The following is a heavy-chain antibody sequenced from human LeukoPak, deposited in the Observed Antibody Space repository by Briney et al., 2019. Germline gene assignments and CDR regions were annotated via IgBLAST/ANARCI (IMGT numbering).Heavy chain of an antibody. V-gene: IGHV3-74*01. Sequence: GGSLRLSCAASGFTFSDTWMHCVRQAPGEGLVCVSRIRSDGSDTRYADSVKGRFTISRDNSKNTLYLQMNSLRAEDTAVYYCAKTSPYYYYMDVWGKGTTVTVSS. CDR1: GFTFSDTW. J-gene: IGHJ6*03. D-gene: IGHD1-7*01. CDR2: IRSDGSDT. CDR3: AKTSPYYYYMDV.